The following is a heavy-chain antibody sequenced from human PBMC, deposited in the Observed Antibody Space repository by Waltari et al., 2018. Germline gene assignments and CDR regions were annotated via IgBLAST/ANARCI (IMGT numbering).Heavy chain of an antibody. Sequence: QVQLQESGLGLVKPSETLSLTCAVSGYSISSGYYWGWIRQPPGKGLEWIGSIYHSGSTYYNPSLKSRVTISVDTSKNQFSLKLSSVTAADTAVYYCARYYGVYSFDYWGQGTLVTVSS. V-gene: IGHV4-38-2*01. CDR1: GYSISSGYY. J-gene: IGHJ4*02. CDR3: ARYYGVYSFDY. CDR2: IYHSGST. D-gene: IGHD4-17*01.